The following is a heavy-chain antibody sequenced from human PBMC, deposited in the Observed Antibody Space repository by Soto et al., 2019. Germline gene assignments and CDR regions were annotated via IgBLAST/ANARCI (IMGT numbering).Heavy chain of an antibody. CDR3: VRGFYGDYVFAS. Sequence: SETLSLTCTISGGSISSYYWSWIRQAPGKGLEWIGYIYYTGSTNYNPSLKSRVTISVDTSKNQFSLKLNSVTAADTAVYFCVRGFYGDYVFASWGQGTPVTVSS. V-gene: IGHV4-59*01. CDR1: GGSISSYY. J-gene: IGHJ4*02. CDR2: IYYTGST. D-gene: IGHD4-17*01.